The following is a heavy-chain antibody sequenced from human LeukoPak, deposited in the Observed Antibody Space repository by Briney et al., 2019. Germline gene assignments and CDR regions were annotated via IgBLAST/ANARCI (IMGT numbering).Heavy chain of an antibody. CDR3: ASGYRSGYHY. J-gene: IGHJ4*02. CDR1: GFTFSDFF. V-gene: IGHV3-11*01. Sequence: GGSLRLSCVASGFTFSDFFMSWIRQAPGKGLEWISFISYRADTPYYADSVKGRSTISRDNAKNSVFLQMNSLRVEDTAVYYCASGYRSGYHYWGQGTLVSASS. D-gene: IGHD2-8*02. CDR2: ISYRADTP.